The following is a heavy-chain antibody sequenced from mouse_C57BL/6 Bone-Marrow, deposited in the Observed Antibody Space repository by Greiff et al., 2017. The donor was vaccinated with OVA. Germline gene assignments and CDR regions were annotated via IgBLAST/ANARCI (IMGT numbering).Heavy chain of an antibody. J-gene: IGHJ3*01. D-gene: IGHD2-2*01. V-gene: IGHV1-50*01. Sequence: QVQLQQPGAELVKPGASVKLSCKASGYTFTSYWMQWVKQRPGQGLEWIGEIDPSDSYTNYNQKFKGKATLTVDTSSSTAYMQLSSLTSEDSAVYYCARAGYDERAGLAYWGQGTLVTVSA. CDR1: GYTFTSYW. CDR3: ARAGYDERAGLAY. CDR2: IDPSDSYT.